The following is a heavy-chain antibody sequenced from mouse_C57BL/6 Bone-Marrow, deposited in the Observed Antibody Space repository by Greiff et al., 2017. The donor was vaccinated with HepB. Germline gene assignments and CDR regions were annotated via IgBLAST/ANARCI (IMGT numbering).Heavy chain of an antibody. V-gene: IGHV1-26*01. CDR1: GYTFTDYY. D-gene: IGHD1-1*01. CDR2: INPNNGGT. CDR3: ARCDGSSPFDY. Sequence: EVQLQQSGPELVKPGASVKISCKASGYTFTDYYMNWVKQSHGKSLEWIGDINPNNGGTSYNQKFKGKATLTVDKSSSTAYMELRSLTSEDSAVYYCARCDGSSPFDYWGQGTTLTVSS. J-gene: IGHJ2*01.